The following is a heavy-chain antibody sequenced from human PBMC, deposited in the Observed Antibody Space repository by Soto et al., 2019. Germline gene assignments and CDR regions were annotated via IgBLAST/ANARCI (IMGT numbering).Heavy chain of an antibody. V-gene: IGHV3-30-3*01. D-gene: IGHD2-15*01. J-gene: IGHJ6*02. CDR1: GFTFSSYA. CDR3: ARDHDGCSGGSCGDYYYYYGMDV. Sequence: GGSLRLSCAASGFTFSSYAMHWVRQAPGKGLEWVAVISYDGSNKYYADSVKGRFTISRDNSKNTLYLQMNSLRAEDTAVYYCARDHDGCSGGSCGDYYYYYGMDVWGQGTTVTVSS. CDR2: ISYDGSNK.